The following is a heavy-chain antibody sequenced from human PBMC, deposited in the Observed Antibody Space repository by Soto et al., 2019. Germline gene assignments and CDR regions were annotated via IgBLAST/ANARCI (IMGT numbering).Heavy chain of an antibody. CDR2: FVPIFGTP. D-gene: IGHD6-13*01. CDR3: ERPHEPLVTAGLFAY. J-gene: IGHJ4*02. Sequence: QVQLVQSGAEVKEPGSSVKVSCKSSGPTFISYAISWVRQAPGQGLEWMGGFVPIFGTPNYAQKFQGRITITADESTSTAYMELSSLTVEDTAVFYCERPHEPLVTAGLFAYWGQGTLVIVSS. V-gene: IGHV1-69*12. CDR1: GPTFISYA.